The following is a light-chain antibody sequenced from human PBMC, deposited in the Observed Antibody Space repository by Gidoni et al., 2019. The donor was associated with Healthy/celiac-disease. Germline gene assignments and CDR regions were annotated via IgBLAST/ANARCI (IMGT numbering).Light chain of an antibody. Sequence: GTSSDVGGYNYVSWYQQHPGKAPKLMIYDVSNRPSGVSNRFSGSKSGNTASLTISGLQAEDEADYYCSSYTSSSALNFVFGTGTKVTVL. CDR3: SSYTSSSALNFV. CDR1: SSDVGGYNY. CDR2: DVS. J-gene: IGLJ1*01. V-gene: IGLV2-14*04.